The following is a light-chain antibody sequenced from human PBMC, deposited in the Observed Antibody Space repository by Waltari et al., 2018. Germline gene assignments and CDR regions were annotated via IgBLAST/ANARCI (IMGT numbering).Light chain of an antibody. J-gene: IGLJ1*01. CDR3: CSYVGLGIYV. CDR2: EVT. CDR1: SSDVGIYNL. V-gene: IGLV2-23*02. Sequence: QSGLTHPASVSGSPGQSITISCTGTSSDVGIYNLVSCYQQYPGKAPQLMVYEVTKRASGVSDRFSGSKSGNTASLTIHGLQSEDEADYYCCSYVGLGIYVFGSGTKVTVL.